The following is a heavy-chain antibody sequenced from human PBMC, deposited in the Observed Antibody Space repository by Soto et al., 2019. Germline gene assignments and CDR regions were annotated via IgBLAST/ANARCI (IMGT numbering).Heavy chain of an antibody. Sequence: ASVKVSCKASGGTFSSYTISWVRQAPGQGLEWMGRIIPILDIANYAQKFQGRVTITADKSTSTAYMELSSLRSEDTAVYYCARESIAAATNWFDPWGQGTLVTVSS. CDR1: GGTFSSYT. V-gene: IGHV1-69*04. CDR2: IIPILDIA. J-gene: IGHJ5*02. D-gene: IGHD6-13*01. CDR3: ARESIAAATNWFDP.